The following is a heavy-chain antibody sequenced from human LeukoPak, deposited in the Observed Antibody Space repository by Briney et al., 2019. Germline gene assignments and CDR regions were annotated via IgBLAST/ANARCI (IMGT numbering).Heavy chain of an antibody. CDR1: GFTFSSYG. J-gene: IGHJ4*02. V-gene: IGHV3-30*18. D-gene: IGHD3-22*01. Sequence: GGSLRLSCAASGFTFSSYGMHWVRQAPGKGLEWVAVISYDGSNKYYADSVKGRFTISRDNSKNTLYLQMNSLRAEDTAVYYCAKPYYYDSSGLMRDYWGQGTLVTVSS. CDR3: AKPYYYDSSGLMRDY. CDR2: ISYDGSNK.